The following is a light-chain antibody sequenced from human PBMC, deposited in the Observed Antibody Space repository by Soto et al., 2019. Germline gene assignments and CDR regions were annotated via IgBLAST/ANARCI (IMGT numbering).Light chain of an antibody. CDR1: QSVSSNY. CDR3: QQYNSYSPT. Sequence: DIVLTQSPGTLSLSPWERATLSCRASQSVSSNYLAWYQQTPGQTPKLLIYRASTRATGIPDRFSGSGSGTDFTLTISSLQPDDSATYYCQQYNSYSPTFGQGTKVDI. J-gene: IGKJ1*01. CDR2: RAS. V-gene: IGKV3-20*01.